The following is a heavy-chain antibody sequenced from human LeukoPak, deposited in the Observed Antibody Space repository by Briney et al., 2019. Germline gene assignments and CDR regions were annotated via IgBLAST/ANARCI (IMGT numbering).Heavy chain of an antibody. V-gene: IGHV4-34*01. D-gene: IGHD2-2*01. CDR2: INHSGST. Sequence: PSETLSLTCAVYGGSFSGYYWSWIRQPPGKGLEWIGEINHSGSTNYNPSLKSRVTISVDTSKNQFSLKLSSVTAAGTAVYYCARTPAAIRWFDPWGQGTLVTVSS. CDR1: GGSFSGYY. J-gene: IGHJ5*02. CDR3: ARTPAAIRWFDP.